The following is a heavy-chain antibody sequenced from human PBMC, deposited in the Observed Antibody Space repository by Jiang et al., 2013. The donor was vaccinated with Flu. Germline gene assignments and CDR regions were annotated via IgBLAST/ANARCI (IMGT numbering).Heavy chain of an antibody. J-gene: IGHJ6*03. Sequence: EVKKPGESLKISCKGSGYSFTTYWIGWVRQMPGKGLEWMGIIYPDDSDTRYSPSFQGQVTISADKSISTAYLQWSSLKASDTAMYYCARLRGSTGWYYYHYMDVWGKGTTVTVSS. CDR1: GYSFTTYW. CDR2: IYPDDSDT. V-gene: IGHV5-51*01. D-gene: IGHD6-19*01. CDR3: ARLRGSTGWYYYHYMDV.